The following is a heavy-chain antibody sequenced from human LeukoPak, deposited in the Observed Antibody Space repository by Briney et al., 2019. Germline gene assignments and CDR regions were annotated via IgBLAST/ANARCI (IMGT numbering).Heavy chain of an antibody. CDR3: ARHGDWATGRYSFDY. CDR1: GVSISSTSDY. J-gene: IGHJ4*02. Sequence: ASETLSLTCTVSGVSISSTSDYWGWIRQAPGKGLEWIAYVFYSGTNKYHPSLKSRVTLSVDTSKTQFSLKLNSVTAADTAIYYCARHGDWATGRYSFDYWGQGTLVTVSS. V-gene: IGHV4-61*05. D-gene: IGHD1-26*01. CDR2: VFYSGTN.